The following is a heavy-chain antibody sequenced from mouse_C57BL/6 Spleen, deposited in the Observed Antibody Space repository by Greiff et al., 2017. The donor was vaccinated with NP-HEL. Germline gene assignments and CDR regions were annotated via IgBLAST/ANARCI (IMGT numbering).Heavy chain of an antibody. CDR2: ISSGSSTI. Sequence: DVKLVESGGGLVKPGGSLKLSCAASGFTFSDYGMHWVRQAPEKGLEWVAYISSGSSTIYYADTVKGRFTISRDNAKNTLFLQMTSLRSEDTAMYYCARPHYGSSYFFAYWGQGTLVTVSA. CDR1: GFTFSDYG. D-gene: IGHD1-1*01. CDR3: ARPHYGSSYFFAY. J-gene: IGHJ3*01. V-gene: IGHV5-17*01.